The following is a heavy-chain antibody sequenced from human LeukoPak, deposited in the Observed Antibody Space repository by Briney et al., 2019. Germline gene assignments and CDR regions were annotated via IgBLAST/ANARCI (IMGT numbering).Heavy chain of an antibody. CDR1: GCTFSSYG. J-gene: IGHJ6*04. CDR3: AELGITMIGGV. V-gene: IGHV3-30*04. CDR2: ISYDGRKK. D-gene: IGHD3-10*02. Sequence: GRSLRLSCAASGCTFSSYGIHWVRQAPGKGLEWVAGISYDGRKKDYADSVKGRLTISRDNSKNTLYLQMNSLRAEDTAVYYCAELGITMIGGVWGKGTTVTISS.